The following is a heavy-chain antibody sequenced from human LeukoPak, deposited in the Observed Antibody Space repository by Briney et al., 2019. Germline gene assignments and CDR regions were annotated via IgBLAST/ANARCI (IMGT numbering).Heavy chain of an antibody. CDR1: EFGFSSYD. D-gene: IGHD3-10*01. J-gene: IGHJ4*02. Sequence: GGSLTLSCAASEFGFSSYDMSWVRQTLEKGLAWVSSISGDDVTFYADSVKGRFTISRDKSKNTLYLQMNSLRTDDTAIYYCAKGPNFGSWRAVHYWGQGSLVTVSS. V-gene: IGHV3-23*01. CDR2: ISGDDVT. CDR3: AKGPNFGSWRAVHY.